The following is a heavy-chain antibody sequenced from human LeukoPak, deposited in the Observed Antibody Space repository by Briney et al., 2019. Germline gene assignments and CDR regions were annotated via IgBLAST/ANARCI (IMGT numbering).Heavy chain of an antibody. CDR3: AKESGKFDY. CDR1: GLPIADFA. CDR2: ISGDGVST. V-gene: IGHV3-43*02. J-gene: IGHJ4*02. Sequence: GGSLRLSCVASGLPIADFAMHWVRQAPRKGLEWVSLISGDGVSTFYADSVKGRFSISRDNSKNSLYLEMNSLRTEVAAMYYCAKESGKFDYWGQGTLVAVSS.